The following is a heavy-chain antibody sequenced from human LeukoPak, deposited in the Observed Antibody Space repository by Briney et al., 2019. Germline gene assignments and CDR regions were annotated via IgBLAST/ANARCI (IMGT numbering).Heavy chain of an antibody. CDR3: ARDPEALDY. V-gene: IGHV3-48*02. Sequence: GGSLRLSCAASGFSLTSYSMNWVRQAPRQVLEWVSYIRSSGSTMYYADSVKGRFTISRDTAKNSLYLQMNSLRDEDTAVYYCARDPEALDYWGQGTLVTVSS. CDR2: IRSSGSTM. J-gene: IGHJ4*02. CDR1: GFSLTSYS.